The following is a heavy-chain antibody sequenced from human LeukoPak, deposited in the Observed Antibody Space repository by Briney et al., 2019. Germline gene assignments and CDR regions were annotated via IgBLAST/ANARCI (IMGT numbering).Heavy chain of an antibody. CDR3: ARGVGATTGYYYMDV. J-gene: IGHJ6*03. CDR1: GYTFTSYD. CDR2: MNPNSGNT. D-gene: IGHD1-26*01. V-gene: IGHV1-8*03. Sequence: ASVKVSCKASGYTFTSYDINWVRQATGQGLEWMGWMNPNSGNTGYAQKFQGRVTITRNTSISTAYMELSSLRSEDTAVYYCARGVGATTGYYYMDVWGKGTTVTVSS.